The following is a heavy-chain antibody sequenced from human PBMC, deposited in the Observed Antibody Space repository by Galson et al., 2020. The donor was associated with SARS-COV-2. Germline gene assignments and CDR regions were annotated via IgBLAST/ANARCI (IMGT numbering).Heavy chain of an antibody. J-gene: IGHJ6*02. Sequence: ASVKVSCKASGYTFNGYYMYWVRQAPGQGLEWMGWINPYSGDTNYAQKFLGRVSMTRDTSISTVYMELSRLRSDDTAVYFWTRSSGTSYYFGMDVWGQGTTVTGSS. D-gene: IGHD1-1*01. CDR2: INPYSGDT. V-gene: IGHV1-2*02. CDR3: TRSSGTSYYFGMDV. CDR1: GYTFNGYY.